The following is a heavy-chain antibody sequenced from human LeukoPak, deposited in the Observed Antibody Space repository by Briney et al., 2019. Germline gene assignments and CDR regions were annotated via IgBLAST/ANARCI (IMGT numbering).Heavy chain of an antibody. V-gene: IGHV3-7*01. CDR1: GFTFSSYW. CDR2: IKQDGSEK. CDR3: ARGDYDFWSGYLNWFDH. D-gene: IGHD3-3*01. J-gene: IGHJ5*02. Sequence: PGGSLRPSCAASGFTFSSYWMSWVRQAPGKGLEWVANIKQDGSEKYYVDSVKGRFTISRDNAKNSLYLQMNSLRDEDTAVYYCARGDYDFWSGYLNWFDHWGQGTLVTVSS.